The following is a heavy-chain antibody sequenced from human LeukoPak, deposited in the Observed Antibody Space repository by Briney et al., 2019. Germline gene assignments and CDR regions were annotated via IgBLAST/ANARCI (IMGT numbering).Heavy chain of an antibody. D-gene: IGHD3-10*01. V-gene: IGHV4-4*07. CDR2: IFTSGIT. Sequence: SETLSLTCTVSGGSISIYYWNWIRQPAGKGLEWIGRIFTSGITNYNPSLKSRVTMSVDTSKNQFSLNLSSVTAADTAVYYCARSRITMVRGVIDYYFDYWGQGTLVTVSS. CDR1: GGSISIYY. J-gene: IGHJ4*02. CDR3: ARSRITMVRGVIDYYFDY.